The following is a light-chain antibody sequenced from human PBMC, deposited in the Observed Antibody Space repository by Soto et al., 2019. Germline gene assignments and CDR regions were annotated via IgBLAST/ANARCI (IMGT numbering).Light chain of an antibody. CDR3: QKYNSYSRT. V-gene: IGKV1-5*03. CDR1: QSISTW. Sequence: DIQMTQSPSTLSASVGDRVTITCRASQSISTWLAWYQQKPGKAPKLLIYKASSLESGVPSRFSGSGSGTEFTLTISSVQPDDFATYYCQKYNSYSRTFGQGTKVEIK. J-gene: IGKJ1*01. CDR2: KAS.